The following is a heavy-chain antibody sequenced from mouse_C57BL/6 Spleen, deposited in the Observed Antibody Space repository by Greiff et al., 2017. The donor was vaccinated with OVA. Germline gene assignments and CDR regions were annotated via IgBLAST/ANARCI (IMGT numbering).Heavy chain of an antibody. CDR3: AGGLTTVVARDY. D-gene: IGHD1-1*01. CDR2: INPNNGGT. CDR1: GYTFTDYN. Sequence: VQLQQSGPELVKPGASVKMSCKASGYTFTDYNMHWVKQSHGKSLEWIGYINPNNGGTSYNQKFKGKATLTVNKSSSTAYMELRSLTSEDSAVYYCAGGLTTVVARDYWGQGTTLTVAS. J-gene: IGHJ2*01. V-gene: IGHV1-22*01.